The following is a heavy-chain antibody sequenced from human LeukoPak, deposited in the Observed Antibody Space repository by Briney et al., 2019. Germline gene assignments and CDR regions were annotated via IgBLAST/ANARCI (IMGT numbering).Heavy chain of an antibody. D-gene: IGHD3-16*02. V-gene: IGHV1-18*04. CDR3: AREDLNRGAFDI. CDR2: ISAYNGNT. J-gene: IGHJ3*02. Sequence: ASVKVSCKGSGYTLSNHAFSWARQAPGQGLEWMGWISAYNGNTNYAQKLQGRVTMTTDTSTSTAYMELRSLRSDDTAVYYCAREDLNRGAFDIWGQGTMVTVSS. CDR1: GYTLSNHA.